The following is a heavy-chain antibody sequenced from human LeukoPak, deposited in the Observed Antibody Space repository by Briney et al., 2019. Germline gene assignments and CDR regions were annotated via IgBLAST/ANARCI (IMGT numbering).Heavy chain of an antibody. D-gene: IGHD3-16*02. V-gene: IGHV4-59*01. CDR1: GGSISSYY. CDR3: ARVSGGNDYVWGSYRYTDNWFDP. J-gene: IGHJ5*02. Sequence: SETLSLTCTVSGGSISSYYWSWIRQPPGKGLEWIGYIYYSGSTNYNPSLKSRVTISVDTSKNQFSLKLSSVTAADTAVYYCARVSGGNDYVWGSYRYTDNWFDPWGQGNLVTVSS. CDR2: IYYSGST.